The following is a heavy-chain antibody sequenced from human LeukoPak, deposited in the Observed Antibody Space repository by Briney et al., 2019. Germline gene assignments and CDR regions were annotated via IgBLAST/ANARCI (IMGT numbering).Heavy chain of an antibody. J-gene: IGHJ4*02. V-gene: IGHV1-2*02. CDR2: INPKSGDT. CDR3: ASYCGADCAPGGY. Sequence: EASVKVSCKAFGYTFTDHYVHWVRQAPGQVLEWMGWINPKSGDTKYVQKFQGRLTMTSDTPLRTAYMELTSLRSDDTAVFYCASYCGADCAPGGYWGQGTLVTVSS. D-gene: IGHD2-21*01. CDR1: GYTFTDHY.